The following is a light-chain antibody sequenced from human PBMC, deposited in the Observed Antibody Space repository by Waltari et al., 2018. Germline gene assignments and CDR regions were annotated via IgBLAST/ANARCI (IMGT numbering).Light chain of an antibody. CDR2: GTS. J-gene: IGKJ4*01. CDR3: QQYNHWPLA. CDR1: DNIYQN. V-gene: IGKV3-15*01. Sequence: ETVMTQSPATLSVSPGERVILSCWASDNIYQNLACYRQKPGQAPRLLILGTSTRATGLPARFSGSGSGTDYTLTISSLQSEDFAVCFCQQYNHWPLAFGGGTNIEIK.